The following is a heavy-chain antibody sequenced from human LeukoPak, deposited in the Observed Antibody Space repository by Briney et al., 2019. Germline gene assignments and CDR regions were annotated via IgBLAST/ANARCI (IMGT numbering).Heavy chain of an antibody. CDR2: IYHSGST. J-gene: IGHJ4*02. V-gene: IGHV4-39*01. Sequence: SETLSLTCTVSGASISSSTDYWGWIRQPPGKGLEWIGSIYHSGSTYYNPSLKSRVTISVDTSKNQFSLKLSSVTAADTAVYYCARHLALGIVEYFDYWGQGTLVTVSS. CDR1: GASISSSTDY. CDR3: ARHLALGIVEYFDY. D-gene: IGHD7-27*01.